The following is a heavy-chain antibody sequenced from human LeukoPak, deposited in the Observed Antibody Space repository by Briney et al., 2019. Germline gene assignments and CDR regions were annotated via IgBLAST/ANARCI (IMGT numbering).Heavy chain of an antibody. CDR1: GYTFTGYY. D-gene: IGHD2-15*01. J-gene: IGHJ3*02. CDR2: INPNSGGT. CDR3: ARDTTVCSGGSCYRAFDI. Sequence: ASVKVSCKASGYTFTGYYMHWVRQAPGQGLEWMGWINPNSGGTNYAQKFQGRVTMTRDTSISTAYMELSRLRSGDTAVYYRARDTTVCSGGSCYRAFDIWGQGTMVTVSS. V-gene: IGHV1-2*02.